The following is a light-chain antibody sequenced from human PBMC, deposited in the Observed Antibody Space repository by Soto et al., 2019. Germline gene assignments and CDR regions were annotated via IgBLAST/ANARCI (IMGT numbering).Light chain of an antibody. J-gene: IGLJ1*01. CDR3: SSYTSSSPLYV. CDR2: DVS. CDR1: SSDVGGYNY. V-gene: IGLV2-14*01. Sequence: QSALTQPASVSGSPGQSITISCTGTSSDVGGYNYVSWYQQHPGKAPKLMIYDVSNRPSGVSNRFSGSKSGNTASLTISGLPADDEADYYCSSYTSSSPLYVFGTGTKLTVL.